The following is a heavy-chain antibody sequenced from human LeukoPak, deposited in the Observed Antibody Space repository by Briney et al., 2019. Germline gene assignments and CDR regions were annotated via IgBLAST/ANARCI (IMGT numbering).Heavy chain of an antibody. D-gene: IGHD1-26*01. J-gene: IGHJ4*02. Sequence: GGSLRLSCAASGFILNTYWMSWVRQAPGKGLEWVAVIWYDGSNKYYADSVKGRFTISRDNSKNTLYLQMNSLRAEDTAVYYCARDSRSYMFDYWGQGTLVTVSS. CDR3: ARDSRSYMFDY. CDR2: IWYDGSNK. CDR1: GFILNTYW. V-gene: IGHV3-33*08.